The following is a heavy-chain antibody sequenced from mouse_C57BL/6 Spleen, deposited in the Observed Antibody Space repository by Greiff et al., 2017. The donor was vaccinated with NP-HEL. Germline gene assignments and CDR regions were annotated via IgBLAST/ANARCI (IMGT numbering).Heavy chain of an antibody. CDR1: GFTFSSYA. D-gene: IGHD1-1*01. J-gene: IGHJ4*01. CDR2: ISDGGSYT. CDR3: ARDLATVVARGYAMDY. V-gene: IGHV5-4*01. Sequence: EVKLVESGGGLVKPGGSLKLSCAASGFTFSSYAMSWVRQTPEKRLEWVATISDGGSYTYYPDNVKGRFTISRDNAKNNLYLQMSHLKSEDTAMYYCARDLATVVARGYAMDYWGQGTSVTVSS.